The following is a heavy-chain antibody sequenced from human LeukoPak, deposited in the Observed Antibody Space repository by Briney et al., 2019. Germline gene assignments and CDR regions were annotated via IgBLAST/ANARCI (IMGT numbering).Heavy chain of an antibody. J-gene: IGHJ6*03. D-gene: IGHD6-6*01. CDR3: ARVPAHSSSSVRGGYYYYMDV. CDR2: IIPIFGTA. CDR1: GGTFSSYA. V-gene: IGHV1-69*01. Sequence: SVKVSCKASGGTFSSYAISWVRQAPGQGLEWMGGIIPIFGTANYAQKFQGRGTITADESTSTAYMELSSLRSEDTAVYYCARVPAHSSSSVRGGYYYYMDVWGKGTTVTVSS.